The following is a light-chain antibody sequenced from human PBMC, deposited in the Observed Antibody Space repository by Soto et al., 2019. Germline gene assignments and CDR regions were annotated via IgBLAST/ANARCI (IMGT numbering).Light chain of an antibody. CDR1: QSVSSTY. V-gene: IGKV3-20*01. Sequence: EIVLTQSPGTLSLSPGERVTLSCRASQSVSSTYLVWYQQKPGQAPRLLIYGASSRATGIPDRFSASGSGTDFTLTIRRLEPEDFAVYYCQHYGTSLMYTFGQGTKLEIK. CDR2: GAS. CDR3: QHYGTSLMYT. J-gene: IGKJ2*01.